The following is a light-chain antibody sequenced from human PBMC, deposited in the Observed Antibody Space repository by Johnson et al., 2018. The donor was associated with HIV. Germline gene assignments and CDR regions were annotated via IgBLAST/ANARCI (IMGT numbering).Light chain of an antibody. J-gene: IGLJ1*01. CDR3: GTWDSSLSSEAV. CDR2: DNN. Sequence: QSVLTQPPSVSAAPGQKVTISCSGSSSNIGNNYVSWYQQLPGTAPKLLIYDNNQRPSGIPDRFSGSKYGTSATLGITGLQTGDEADYYCGTWDSSLSSEAVFGSGTKVTVL. CDR1: SSNIGNNY. V-gene: IGLV1-51*01.